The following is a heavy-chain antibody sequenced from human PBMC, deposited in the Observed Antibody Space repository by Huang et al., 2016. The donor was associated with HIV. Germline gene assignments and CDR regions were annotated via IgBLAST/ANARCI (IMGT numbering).Heavy chain of an antibody. Sequence: QLQLQGSGPGLVKPSETLSLTCTVSGGSITSSRYYWGWIGQPPGEGLEGVGSIYYSGSPDYNPSRKSRVTVSVDTSKNQFSLKLSSVTAADTAVYYCARHFSYYDSSGYTPWDAFDIWGQGTMVTVSS. CDR1: GGSITSSRYY. J-gene: IGHJ3*02. D-gene: IGHD3-22*01. V-gene: IGHV4-39*01. CDR3: ARHFSYYDSSGYTPWDAFDI. CDR2: IYYSGSP.